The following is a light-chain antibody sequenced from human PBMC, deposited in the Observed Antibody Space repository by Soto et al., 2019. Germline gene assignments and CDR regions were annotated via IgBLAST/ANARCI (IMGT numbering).Light chain of an antibody. V-gene: IGLV1-40*01. CDR1: ASNIGAGYD. J-gene: IGLJ3*02. Sequence: QSVLTQPPSVSGAPGQRVTISCAGSASNIGAGYDVHWYQQLPGTAPKLLIYHNNNRPSGVPDRFSGSKSGTSASLSITGLQAEDESDYYCQSYDSSLTAWVFGGGTKLTVL. CDR3: QSYDSSLTAWV. CDR2: HNN.